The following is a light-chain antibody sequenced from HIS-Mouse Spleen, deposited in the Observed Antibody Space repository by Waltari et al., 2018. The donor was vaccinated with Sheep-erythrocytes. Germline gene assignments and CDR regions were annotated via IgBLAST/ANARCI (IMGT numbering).Light chain of an antibody. CDR3: CSYAGSYNHV. J-gene: IGLJ1*01. CDR1: SRDVRGYNY. CDR2: DVS. Sequence: QSALTQPRPVSGSPGQSVTISCTGTSRDVRGYNYVSWSQQHPGKAPKLRIYDVSKRPSGVPDRFSGSKSGNTASLTISGLQAEDEADYYCCSYAGSYNHVFATGTKVTVL. V-gene: IGLV2-11*01.